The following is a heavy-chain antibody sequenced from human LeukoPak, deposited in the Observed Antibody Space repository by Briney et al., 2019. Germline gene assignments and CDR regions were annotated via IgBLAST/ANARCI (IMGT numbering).Heavy chain of an antibody. J-gene: IGHJ4*02. D-gene: IGHD3-22*01. CDR2: IIPIYPTT. Sequence: SVKVSCKASGGTFNSFALSWVRQAPGQGLEWMGGIIPIYPTTEYAQKFQGRVTISADESRGTVSIELSNLRSDDTAVYYCARRQSTSHFYDSSGYYYYFDYWGQGTLVTVSS. CDR3: ARRQSTSHFYDSSGYYYYFDY. CDR1: GGTFNSFA. V-gene: IGHV1-69*13.